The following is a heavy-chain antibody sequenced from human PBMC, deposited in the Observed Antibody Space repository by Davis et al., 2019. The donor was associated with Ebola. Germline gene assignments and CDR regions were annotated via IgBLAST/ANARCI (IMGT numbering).Heavy chain of an antibody. CDR3: ARVVQKVVRLDS. J-gene: IGHJ5*01. D-gene: IGHD2-8*01. V-gene: IGHV4-34*01. Sequence: MPGGSLRLSCVASGFTFRNYAMSWVRQPPGKGLEWIGEINHSGSTNYNPSLKSRVTISVDTSKNQFSLKMNSVTAADTAVYYCARVVQKVVRLDSWGQGTLVTVSS. CDR2: INHSGST. CDR1: GFTFRNYA.